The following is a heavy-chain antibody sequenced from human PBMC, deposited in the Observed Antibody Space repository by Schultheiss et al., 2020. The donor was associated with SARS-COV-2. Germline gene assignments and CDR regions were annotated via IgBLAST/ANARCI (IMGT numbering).Heavy chain of an antibody. CDR1: GGSFSGYY. V-gene: IGHV4-59*01. J-gene: IGHJ5*02. CDR3: ARSLTAMGEFDP. D-gene: IGHD5-18*01. Sequence: SETLSLTCAVYGGSFSGYYWSWIRQPPGKGLEWIGYFYYSGSTNYNPSLKSRVTISVDTSKNQFSLKLSSVTAADTAVYYCARSLTAMGEFDPWGQGTLVTVSS. CDR2: FYYSGST.